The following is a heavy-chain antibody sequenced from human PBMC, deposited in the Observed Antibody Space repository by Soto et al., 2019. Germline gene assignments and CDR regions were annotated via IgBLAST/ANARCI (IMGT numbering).Heavy chain of an antibody. D-gene: IGHD1-26*01. CDR2: IIPIFGTA. CDR3: ARDGGRHSGGIDY. J-gene: IGHJ4*02. CDR1: GGTFSSYS. Sequence: QVQLVQSGAEVKKPGSSVKVSCKASGGTFSSYSINWLRQARGQGLEWMGEIIPIFGTANYAQKFQGRVTITADESTSTAYMELSSLRSEDTAVYYCARDGGRHSGGIDYWGQGTLVTVSS. V-gene: IGHV1-69*01.